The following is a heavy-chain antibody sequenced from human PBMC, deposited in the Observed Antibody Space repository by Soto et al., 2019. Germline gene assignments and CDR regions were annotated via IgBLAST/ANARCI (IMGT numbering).Heavy chain of an antibody. J-gene: IGHJ5*02. CDR3: AHMDDYYDPQPRWLDP. CDR1: VCSVTRDGVA. Sequence: QITLRESGPTLVKPTETLTLTCTFSVCSVTRDGVAVDWIRQPPGKGLEWLALIYWDDDKRYHPSLSSRLSIVADTSNNQVVLTMTDMDPVDTATYYCAHMDDYYDPQPRWLDPWGQGTPVTVSS. CDR2: IYWDDDK. D-gene: IGHD1-26*01. V-gene: IGHV2-5*06.